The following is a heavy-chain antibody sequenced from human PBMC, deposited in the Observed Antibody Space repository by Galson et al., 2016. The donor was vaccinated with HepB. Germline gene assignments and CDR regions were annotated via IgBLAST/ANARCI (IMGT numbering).Heavy chain of an antibody. CDR3: AGEPLRRSSWGAWFDP. CDR1: GFTFSDYN. J-gene: IGHJ5*02. Sequence: SLRLSCAASGFTFSDYNMNWVRQAPGKGLEWLSSISGTGNYKYYADSLKGRFTISRDNARDSLYLQVNNLGVDDTALYYCAGEPLRRSSWGAWFDPWGQGTLVTVSS. V-gene: IGHV3-21*06. D-gene: IGHD3-16*01. CDR2: ISGTGNYK.